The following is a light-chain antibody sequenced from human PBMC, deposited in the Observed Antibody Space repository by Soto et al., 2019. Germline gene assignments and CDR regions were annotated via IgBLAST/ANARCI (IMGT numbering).Light chain of an antibody. J-gene: IGKJ4*01. V-gene: IGKV3-15*01. CDR3: QQYYNWPLT. CDR2: GAS. Sequence: EIEMTQSPATLSVFPGERATLSCRASQYVSSNLAWYQQKPGQAPRPLIYGASARATGIPARFSGSGSGTEFTLIISSLQSEDFAIYYCQQYYNWPLTFGGGTKVEI. CDR1: QYVSSN.